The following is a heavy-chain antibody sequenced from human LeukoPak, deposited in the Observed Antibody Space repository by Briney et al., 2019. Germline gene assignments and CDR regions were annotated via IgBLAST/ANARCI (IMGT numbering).Heavy chain of an antibody. CDR1: GGSISSNTYY. D-gene: IGHD5-12*01. Sequence: SETLSLTCTVSGGSISSNTYYWDWIRQPPGKGLEWIGSISYSGSTYYNPSLKSRLTISVDTSKNQFSLNLSSVTAADTAVYYCARALVRATMVWYFDLWGRGTLVTVSS. J-gene: IGHJ2*01. V-gene: IGHV4-39*01. CDR2: ISYSGST. CDR3: ARALVRATMVWYFDL.